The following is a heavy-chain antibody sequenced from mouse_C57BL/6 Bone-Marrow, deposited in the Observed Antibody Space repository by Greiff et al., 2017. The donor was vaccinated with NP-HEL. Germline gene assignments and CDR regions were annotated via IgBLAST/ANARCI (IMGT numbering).Heavy chain of an antibody. CDR3: ARAWLPFAY. V-gene: IGHV5-17*01. J-gene: IGHJ3*01. CDR1: GFTFSDYG. D-gene: IGHD2-2*01. Sequence: EVKVVESGGGLVKPGGSLKLSCAASGFTFSDYGMHWVRQAPEKGLEWVAYISSGSSTIYYADTVKGRFTISRDNAKNTLFLQMTSLRSEDTAMYYCARAWLPFAYWGQGTLVTVSA. CDR2: ISSGSSTI.